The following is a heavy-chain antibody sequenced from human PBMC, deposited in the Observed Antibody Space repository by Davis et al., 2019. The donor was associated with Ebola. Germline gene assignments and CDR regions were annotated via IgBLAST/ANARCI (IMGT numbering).Heavy chain of an antibody. J-gene: IGHJ3*02. CDR2: IKQDGSEK. Sequence: GESLKTPCAAPGFTSSSYWMSWVRQAPGKGLAWVANIKQDGSEKYYVDSVKGRFTISRDNAKNSLYLQMNSLRAEDTAVYYCARGDYGDYLLSDAFDIWGQGKMVTVSS. CDR3: ARGDYGDYLLSDAFDI. CDR1: GFTSSSYW. D-gene: IGHD4-17*01. V-gene: IGHV3-7*04.